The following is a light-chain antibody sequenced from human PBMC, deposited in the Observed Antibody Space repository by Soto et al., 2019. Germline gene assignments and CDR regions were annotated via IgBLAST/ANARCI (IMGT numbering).Light chain of an antibody. V-gene: IGKV3-15*01. Sequence: EIVMTQSPATLSVSQGERATLSCRASQSVRSSLAWYQQTPGQAPRLLVFDASTRATGIPARFSGSGSGTEFTLTISSLQSEDSAVFYCQQYNNWPPTFGQGTRLEI. CDR3: QQYNNWPPT. CDR1: QSVRSS. CDR2: DAS. J-gene: IGKJ5*01.